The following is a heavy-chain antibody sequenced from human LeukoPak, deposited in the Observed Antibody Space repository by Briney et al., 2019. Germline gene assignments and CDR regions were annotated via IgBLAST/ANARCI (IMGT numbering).Heavy chain of an antibody. J-gene: IGHJ4*02. Sequence: GGSLRLSCAASGFTFSSYTINWVGQAPGKGLEWVSSISSSGTYIYYADSMKHRITVSRDNAKNSLYLQTNSLRAEDAAVYYCARGVGPTPAFFDYWGQGTLVTVSS. CDR1: GFTFSSYT. V-gene: IGHV3-21*01. CDR2: ISSSGTYI. D-gene: IGHD1-26*01. CDR3: ARGVGPTPAFFDY.